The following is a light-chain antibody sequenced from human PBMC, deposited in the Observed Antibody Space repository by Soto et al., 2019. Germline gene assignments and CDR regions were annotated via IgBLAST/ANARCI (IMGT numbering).Light chain of an antibody. Sequence: DIQMTQSPSTLSASVGDRVTITCRASQSISSWLAWYQQKPGKAPKLLIYKASSLGSGVPSRFSGSGSGTEFTHTISSLQAEDFAIYYCQQYNSHSSYTFGQGTKLEIK. V-gene: IGKV1-5*03. J-gene: IGKJ2*01. CDR2: KAS. CDR1: QSISSW. CDR3: QQYNSHSSYT.